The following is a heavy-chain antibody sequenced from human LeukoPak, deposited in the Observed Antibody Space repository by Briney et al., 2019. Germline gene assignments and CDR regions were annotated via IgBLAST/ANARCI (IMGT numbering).Heavy chain of an antibody. CDR3: ARDRYSSGWFLFDY. CDR1: GGSISSYY. D-gene: IGHD6-19*01. J-gene: IGHJ4*02. V-gene: IGHV4-59*01. CDR2: IYYSGST. Sequence: SETLSLTCTVSGGSISSYYWSWIRQPPGKGLEWIGSIYYSGSTYYNPSLKSRVTISVDTSKNQFSLKLSSVTAADTAVYYCARDRYSSGWFLFDYWGQGTLVTVSS.